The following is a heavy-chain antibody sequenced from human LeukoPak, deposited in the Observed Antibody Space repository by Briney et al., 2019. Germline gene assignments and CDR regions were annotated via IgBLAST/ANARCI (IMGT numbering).Heavy chain of an antibody. CDR3: ARLQYCSGTSCYWFDP. Sequence: SETLSLTCTVSGGSISSGGYYWSWIRQHPGKGLEWIGYIYYSGSTYYNPSLKSRVTISVDTSKNQFSLKLSSVTAADTAVYYCARLQYCSGTSCYWFDPWGQGTLVTVSS. J-gene: IGHJ5*02. V-gene: IGHV4-31*03. CDR1: GGSISSGGYY. CDR2: IYYSGST. D-gene: IGHD2-2*01.